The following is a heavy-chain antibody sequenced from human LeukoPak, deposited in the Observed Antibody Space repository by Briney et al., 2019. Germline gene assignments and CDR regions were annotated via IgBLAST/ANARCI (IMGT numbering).Heavy chain of an antibody. Sequence: SVTVSRKASGGTFCSYAISWVRQAPGQGLEWMGGIIPIFGKANYAQKFQGRVTITADESTSTAYMELSSLRSEDTAVYYCARAGGYSGSTPHFQHWGQGTLVTGPS. D-gene: IGHD1-26*01. V-gene: IGHV1-69*13. CDR3: ARAGGYSGSTPHFQH. J-gene: IGHJ1*01. CDR1: GGTFCSYA. CDR2: IIPIFGKA.